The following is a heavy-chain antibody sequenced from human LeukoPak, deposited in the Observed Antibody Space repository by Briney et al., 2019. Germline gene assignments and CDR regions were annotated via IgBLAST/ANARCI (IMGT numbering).Heavy chain of an antibody. J-gene: IGHJ3*02. D-gene: IGHD2-8*02. V-gene: IGHV4-39*01. Sequence: SETLSLTCTVSGGSISYSSYYWGWIRQPPGKGLEWIGSIHYSGSTYYNPSLKSRVTISVDTSKNQFSLKLTSVTAADTAVYYCARWAPGLSFDIWGQGTMVTVSS. CDR2: IHYSGST. CDR1: GGSISYSSYY. CDR3: ARWAPGLSFDI.